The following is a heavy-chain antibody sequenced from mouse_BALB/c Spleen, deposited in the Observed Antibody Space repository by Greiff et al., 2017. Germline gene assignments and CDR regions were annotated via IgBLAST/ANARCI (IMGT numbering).Heavy chain of an antibody. CDR1: GYTFSSYW. CDR3: ARSGNYDYAMDY. V-gene: IGHV1-9*01. CDR2: ILPGSGST. Sequence: VQLQQSGAELMKPGASVKISCKATGYTFSSYWIEWVKQRPGHGLEWIGEILPGSGSTNYNEKFKGKATFTADTSSNTAYMQLSSLTSEDSAVYYCARSGNYDYAMDYWGQGTSVTVSS. J-gene: IGHJ4*01. D-gene: IGHD2-1*01.